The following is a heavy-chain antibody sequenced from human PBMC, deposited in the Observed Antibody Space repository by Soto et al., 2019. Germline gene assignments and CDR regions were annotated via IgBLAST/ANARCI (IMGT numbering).Heavy chain of an antibody. V-gene: IGHV1-2*04. CDR1: GYTFTGYY. D-gene: IGHD6-13*01. Sequence: GASVKVSCKASGYTFTGYYIHWVRQAPGQGLEWMGWINPNSGGTNYAPKFQGWVTMTRDTSISTAYMDLSGLRSDDTAVYYCARVLGIAAAGGYYYGMDVWGQGTTVTVSS. J-gene: IGHJ6*02. CDR2: INPNSGGT. CDR3: ARVLGIAAAGGYYYGMDV.